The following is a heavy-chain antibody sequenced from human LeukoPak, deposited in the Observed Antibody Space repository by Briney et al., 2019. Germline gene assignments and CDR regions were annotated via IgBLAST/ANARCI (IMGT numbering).Heavy chain of an antibody. D-gene: IGHD4-17*01. CDR1: GFTFSSYE. J-gene: IGHJ4*02. CDR3: ARDMTTVTPALFDY. V-gene: IGHV3-30*04. CDR2: ISYDGSNK. Sequence: PGGSLRLSCAASGFTFSSYEMNWVRQAPGKGLEWVAVISYDGSNKYYADSVKGRFTISRDNSKNTLYLQMNSLRAEDTAVYYCARDMTTVTPALFDYWGQGTLVTVSS.